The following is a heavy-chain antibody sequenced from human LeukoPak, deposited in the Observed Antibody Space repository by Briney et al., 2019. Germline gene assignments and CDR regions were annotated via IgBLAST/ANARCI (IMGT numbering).Heavy chain of an antibody. Sequence: SETLSLTCAVYGGSFSGYYWSWIRQPPGKGLEWIGEINHSGSTNYNPSLKSRVTISVDTSKNQFSLKLSSVTAADTAVYYCARGPRLQLDYWGQGTLVTVSS. D-gene: IGHD5-24*01. CDR1: GGSFSGYY. CDR2: INHSGST. V-gene: IGHV4-34*01. J-gene: IGHJ4*02. CDR3: ARGPRLQLDY.